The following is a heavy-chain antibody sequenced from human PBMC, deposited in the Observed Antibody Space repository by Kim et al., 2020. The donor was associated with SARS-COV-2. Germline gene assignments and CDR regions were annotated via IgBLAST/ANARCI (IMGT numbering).Heavy chain of an antibody. V-gene: IGHV3-7*03. J-gene: IGHJ4*02. CDR1: GFTFSSYW. CDR3: ASLSYYYDSSGYATRSY. D-gene: IGHD3-22*01. CDR2: IKQDGSEK. Sequence: GGSLRLSCAASGFTFSSYWMSWVRQAPGKGLEWVANIKQDGSEKYYVDSVKGRFTISRDNAKNSLYLQMNSLRAEDTAVYYCASLSYYYDSSGYATRSYWGQGTLVTVSS.